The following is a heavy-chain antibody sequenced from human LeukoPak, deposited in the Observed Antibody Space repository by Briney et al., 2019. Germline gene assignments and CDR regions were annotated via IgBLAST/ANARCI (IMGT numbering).Heavy chain of an antibody. D-gene: IGHD6-19*01. V-gene: IGHV3-21*01. CDR1: GFTFSSYA. Sequence: GGSLRLSCAASGFTFSSYAMNWVRQAPGKGLEWVSSISSSSSYIYYADSLKGRFIISRDNAKNSLYLQMNSLRAEDTAVYFCARGPGSGWYNYWGQGTLVTVSS. CDR2: ISSSSSYI. CDR3: ARGPGSGWYNY. J-gene: IGHJ4*02.